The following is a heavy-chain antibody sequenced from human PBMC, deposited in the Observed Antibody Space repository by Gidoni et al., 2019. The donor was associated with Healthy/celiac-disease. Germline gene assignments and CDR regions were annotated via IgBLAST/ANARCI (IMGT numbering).Heavy chain of an antibody. Sequence: EVQLVESGGGLVKPGGSLRLSCAASGFTFSSYSMNWVRQAPGKGLEWVSSISSSSSYIYYADSVKGRFTISRDNAKNSLYLQMNSLRAEDTAVYYCARGGVWAPLYQLGWFDPWGQGTLVTVSS. CDR3: ARGGVWAPLYQLGWFDP. CDR1: GFTFSSYS. V-gene: IGHV3-21*01. D-gene: IGHD2-2*01. CDR2: ISSSSSYI. J-gene: IGHJ5*02.